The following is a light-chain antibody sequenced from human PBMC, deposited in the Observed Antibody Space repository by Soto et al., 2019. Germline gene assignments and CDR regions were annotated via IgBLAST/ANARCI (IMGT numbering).Light chain of an antibody. CDR3: CSYAGSSTHV. CDR1: NRDVGSSNL. V-gene: IGLV2-23*02. Sequence: QSVLTQPPSMSGSPGQSITFSCTGTNRDVGSSNLVSWYQQHPGKAPKLLIYEVSKRPSGVSNRFSGSKSGNTASLTISGLQAEDEADYYCCSYAGSSTHVFGTGTKVTVL. CDR2: EVS. J-gene: IGLJ1*01.